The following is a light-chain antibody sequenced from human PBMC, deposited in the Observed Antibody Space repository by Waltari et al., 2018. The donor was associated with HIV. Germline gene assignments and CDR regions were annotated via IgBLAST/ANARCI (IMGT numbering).Light chain of an antibody. CDR1: TSNIGSRS. CDR2: DDN. J-gene: IGLJ3*02. V-gene: IGLV1-51*01. CDR3: VTWDHSLGAVV. Sequence: QSVLTQPPSVSAAPGQKVTISCFGSTSNIGSRSVSWYQRLPGTAPKLLIYDDNERPSGIPDLFSASRSGTSATLGIAGLQTGDEADYYCVTWDHSLGAVVFGGGTKLTVL.